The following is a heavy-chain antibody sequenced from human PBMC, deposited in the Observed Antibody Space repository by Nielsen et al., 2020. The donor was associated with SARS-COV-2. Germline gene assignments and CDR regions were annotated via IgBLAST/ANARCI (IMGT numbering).Heavy chain of an antibody. CDR1: GFSFSNFG. D-gene: IGHD5-24*01. CDR3: AKDLQDGYNSADIDY. CDR2: IWYDGTNK. V-gene: IGHV3-30*02. J-gene: IGHJ4*02. Sequence: GGSLRLSCAASGFSFSNFGMHWVRQAPGKGLEWVAFIWYDGTNKYYVDSVRGRFTISRDNSKNTLYLQMNSLRAEDTAVYYCAKDLQDGYNSADIDYWGQGTLVTVSS.